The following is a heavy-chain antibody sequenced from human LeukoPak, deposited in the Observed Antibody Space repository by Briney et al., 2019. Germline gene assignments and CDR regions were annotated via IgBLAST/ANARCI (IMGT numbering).Heavy chain of an antibody. V-gene: IGHV4-34*01. CDR3: ASLGSGSYSRKNWYFDL. CDR2: INHSGST. Sequence: SETLSLTCAVYGGSFSGYYWSWIRQPPGKGLEWIGEINHSGSTNYNPSLKSRVTISVDTSKNQFSLKLSSVTAADTAVYYCASLGSGSYSRKNWYFDLWGRGTLVTVSS. CDR1: GGSFSGYY. J-gene: IGHJ2*01. D-gene: IGHD3-10*01.